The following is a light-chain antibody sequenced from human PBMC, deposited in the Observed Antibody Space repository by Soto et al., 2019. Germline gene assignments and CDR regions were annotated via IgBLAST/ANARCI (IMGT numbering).Light chain of an antibody. Sequence: EIVMTQSPATLSVSPGERVTLSCRASQSVSSSYLAWYQQKPGQAPRLLIYGASSRATGIPDRFSGSGSGTDFTLTISRLEPEDFAVYYCQQYGSSPGFSFGPGTKVDIK. CDR1: QSVSSSY. CDR2: GAS. V-gene: IGKV3-20*01. CDR3: QQYGSSPGFS. J-gene: IGKJ3*01.